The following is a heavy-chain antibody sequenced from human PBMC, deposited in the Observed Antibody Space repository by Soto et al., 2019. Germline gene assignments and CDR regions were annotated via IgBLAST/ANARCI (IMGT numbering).Heavy chain of an antibody. CDR1: GGSFSGYY. CDR2: INHSGST. CDR3: ASHQVVGARANGY. D-gene: IGHD1-26*01. V-gene: IGHV4-34*01. J-gene: IGHJ4*02. Sequence: SVTMSLRCAVDGGSFSGYYWSWIRQPPGKGLEWIGEINHSGSTNYNPSLKSRVTISVDASKNQFSLKLSSVTAADTAVYYCASHQVVGARANGYWGQGTLVTVSS.